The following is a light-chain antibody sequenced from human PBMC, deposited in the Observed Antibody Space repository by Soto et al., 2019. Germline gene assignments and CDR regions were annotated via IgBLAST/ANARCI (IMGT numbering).Light chain of an antibody. V-gene: IGLV2-14*01. Sequence: QSALTQPASVSGSPGQSITIPCTGTSSDVGGYNYVSWYQQHPGKAPKLMIYEVSNRPSGVSNRFSGSKSGNTASLTISGLQAEDEGDYYCSSYTSSSTRVFGTGTKVTVL. CDR3: SSYTSSSTRV. CDR1: SSDVGGYNY. J-gene: IGLJ1*01. CDR2: EVS.